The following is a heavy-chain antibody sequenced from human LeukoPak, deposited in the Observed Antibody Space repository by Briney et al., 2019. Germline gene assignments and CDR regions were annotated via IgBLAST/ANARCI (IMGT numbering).Heavy chain of an antibody. CDR3: ARGRSSSWHRWFDP. V-gene: IGHV4-4*07. CDR1: GGSISSYY. CDR2: IHTSGST. J-gene: IGHJ5*02. D-gene: IGHD6-13*01. Sequence: TSETLSLTCTVSGGSISSYYWSWIRQPAGKGLEWIGRIHTSGSTNYNPSLKSRVTMSVDTSKNQFSLKLSSVTAADTAVYYCARGRSSSWHRWFDPWGQGTLVTVSS.